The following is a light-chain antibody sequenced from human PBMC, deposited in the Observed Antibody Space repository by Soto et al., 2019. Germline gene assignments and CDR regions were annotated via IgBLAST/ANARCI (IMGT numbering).Light chain of an antibody. J-gene: IGKJ1*01. CDR3: QQTYSHPRT. CDR2: GSS. Sequence: DIQMTQSPSSVSASVGDSVSFACQSSQTVKNNVTWYHQKRGKAPNLLISGSSTLQNGVPPRFSGSGTGTDFTLTINRLQPEDAATYYCQQTYSHPRTFGQGTSVDIK. V-gene: IGKV1-39*01. CDR1: QTVKNN.